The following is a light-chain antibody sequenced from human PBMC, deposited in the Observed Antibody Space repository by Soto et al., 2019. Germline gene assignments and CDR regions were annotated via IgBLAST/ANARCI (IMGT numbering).Light chain of an antibody. V-gene: IGKV2-40*01. Sequence: DIVMTQTPLSLPVTPGEPASISCRASQGLLASDDGNTYLDWYLQKPGQSPQLLIYTLSYRAYGVPDRLSGSGSGTDFTLKISRVEAEDVGVYYCMQRIEFPLTFGGGTKVEIK. CDR3: MQRIEFPLT. J-gene: IGKJ4*01. CDR2: TLS. CDR1: QGLLASDDGNTY.